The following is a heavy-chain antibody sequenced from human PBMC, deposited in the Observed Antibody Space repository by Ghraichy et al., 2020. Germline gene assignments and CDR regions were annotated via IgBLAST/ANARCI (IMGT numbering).Heavy chain of an antibody. CDR3: HGGAVAGPARYYFDY. CDR1: GGSISSSNW. J-gene: IGHJ4*02. D-gene: IGHD6-19*01. CDR2: IYHSGST. V-gene: IGHV4-4*02. Sequence: TLSLTCAVSGGSISSSNWWSWVRQPPGKGLEWIGEIYHSGSTNYNPSLKSRVTISVDKSKNQFSLKLSSVTAADTAVYYCHGGAVAGPARYYFDYWGQGTLVTVSS.